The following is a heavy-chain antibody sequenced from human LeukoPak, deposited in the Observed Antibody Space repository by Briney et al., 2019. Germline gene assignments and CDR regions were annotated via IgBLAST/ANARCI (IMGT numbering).Heavy chain of an antibody. Sequence: PGGSLRLSCAASGFTFSNYWMHWVRQAPGKGLAWVSRINTDGSSTSYADSVKGRFTISRDNSKNTVCLQMNSLRAEDTAVYYCAKCSIYFGSGTYFDDWAQGTLVTVSS. J-gene: IGHJ4*02. CDR2: INTDGSST. CDR1: GFTFSNYW. D-gene: IGHD3-10*01. CDR3: AKCSIYFGSGTYFDD. V-gene: IGHV3-74*01.